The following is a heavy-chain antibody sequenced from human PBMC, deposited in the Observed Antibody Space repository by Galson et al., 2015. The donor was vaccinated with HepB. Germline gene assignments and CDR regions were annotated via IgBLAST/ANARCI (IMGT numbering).Heavy chain of an antibody. CDR1: GFTFSSYA. J-gene: IGHJ2*01. CDR2: ISSNGGST. D-gene: IGHD2-2*01. Sequence: LRLSCAASGFTFSSYAMHWVRQAPGKGLEYVSAISSNGGSTYYADSVKGRFTIFRDNSKNTLYLQMSSLRAEDTAVYYCGAGYCSSTSCYDLDWYFDLWGRGTLVTVSS. CDR3: GAGYCSSTSCYDLDWYFDL. V-gene: IGHV3-64D*06.